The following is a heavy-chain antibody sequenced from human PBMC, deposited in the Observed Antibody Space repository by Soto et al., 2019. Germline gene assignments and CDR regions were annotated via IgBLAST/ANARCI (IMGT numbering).Heavy chain of an antibody. CDR3: AKCRGYFDH. CDR2: ISYYGSNK. V-gene: IGHV3-30*18. Sequence: QVQLVESGGGVVQPGRSLRLSCAASGFTFSSYVMHWVRQAPGKGLEWVAVISYYGSNKYYADSVKGRFTISRDNSKNTLYLQMNSLIAEDTAVYYCAKCRGYFDHWGQGTLVTVSS. CDR1: GFTFSSYV. J-gene: IGHJ5*02. D-gene: IGHD3-10*01.